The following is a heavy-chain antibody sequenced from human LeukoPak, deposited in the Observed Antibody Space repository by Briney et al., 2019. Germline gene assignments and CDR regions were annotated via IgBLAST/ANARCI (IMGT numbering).Heavy chain of an antibody. CDR2: INPYNGYT. CDR1: GYTFTDQL. Sequence: DSVKVSCKASGYTFTDQLIHWVRQAPGQGLEWVGEINPYNGYTKYAWRLQGRVTMTRDTSISTAFMEVSRLTSDDTAVYYCARDYCLNDYYWGQGTLVTVAS. CDR3: ARDYCLNDYY. J-gene: IGHJ4*02. D-gene: IGHD5/OR15-5a*01. V-gene: IGHV1-2*02.